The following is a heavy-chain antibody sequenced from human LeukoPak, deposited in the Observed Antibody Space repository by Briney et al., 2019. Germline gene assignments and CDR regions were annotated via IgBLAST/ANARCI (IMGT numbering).Heavy chain of an antibody. D-gene: IGHD4-11*01. J-gene: IGHJ4*02. CDR3: ARDPIDYIGGIDY. Sequence: ASVKVSCKASGYTFTGFCIHWVRQAPGQGLEWMGWINPKSGGTNSAQKFQGRVTMTRDTSISTAYMELSSLRSDDTAVYYCARDPIDYIGGIDYWGQGTLVTVSS. V-gene: IGHV1-2*02. CDR1: GYTFTGFC. CDR2: INPKSGGT.